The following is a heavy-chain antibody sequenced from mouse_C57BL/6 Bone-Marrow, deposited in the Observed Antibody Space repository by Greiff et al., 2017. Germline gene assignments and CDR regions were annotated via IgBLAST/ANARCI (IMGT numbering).Heavy chain of an antibody. CDR3: AICLRRGSYYAMDY. D-gene: IGHD2-12*01. Sequence: QVQLKQSGAELARPGASVKLSCKASGYTFTSYGISWVKQRTGQGLEWIGEIYPRSGNTYYNEKFKGKATLTADKSSSTAYMELRSLTSEYSAVXFFAICLRRGSYYAMDYWGQGTSVTVSS. V-gene: IGHV1-81*01. J-gene: IGHJ4*01. CDR1: GYTFTSYG. CDR2: IYPRSGNT.